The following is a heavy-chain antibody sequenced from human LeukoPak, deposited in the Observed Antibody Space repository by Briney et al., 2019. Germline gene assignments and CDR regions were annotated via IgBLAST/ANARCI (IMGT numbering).Heavy chain of an antibody. CDR1: RFTFEDYG. V-gene: IGHV3-20*04. Sequence: PGGSVRLFCGAWRFTFEDYGMSWVRQSTGKGVEWVSGYYWNGSITSYADSVKGRFTVSRDNAKNSLYLQMNSLRVEDTALYYCAKDQGYACSTANCYPDYWGQGTLVTVSS. D-gene: IGHD2-2*01. J-gene: IGHJ4*02. CDR2: YYWNGSIT. CDR3: AKDQGYACSTANCYPDY.